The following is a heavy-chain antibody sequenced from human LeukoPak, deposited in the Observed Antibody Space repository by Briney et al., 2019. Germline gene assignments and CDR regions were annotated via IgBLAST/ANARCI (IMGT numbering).Heavy chain of an antibody. J-gene: IGHJ5*02. CDR2: IYNSGIT. Sequence: SETLSLTCSVSGGSISNYYWSWVRQPPGKGLEWIAFIYNSGITNYNPYLKSRVTISVDMSKNQFSLKLSSVTAADTAVYYCARDRNYDILTGYYKSGGWFDPWGQGTLVTVSS. V-gene: IGHV4-59*12. CDR3: ARDRNYDILTGYYKSGGWFDP. D-gene: IGHD3-9*01. CDR1: GGSISNYY.